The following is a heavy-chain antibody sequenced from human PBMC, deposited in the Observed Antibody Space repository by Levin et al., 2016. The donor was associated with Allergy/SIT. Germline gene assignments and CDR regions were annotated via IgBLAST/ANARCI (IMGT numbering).Heavy chain of an antibody. J-gene: IGHJ4*02. CDR3: ARIPQGLEWPPSSYFDY. CDR2: IFSNDEK. V-gene: IGHV2-26*01. Sequence: WIRQPPGKALEWLAHIFSNDEKSYSTSLKSRLTISKDTSKSQVVLTMTNMDPVDTATYYCARIPQGLEWPPSSYFDYWGQGTLVTVSS. D-gene: IGHD3-3*01.